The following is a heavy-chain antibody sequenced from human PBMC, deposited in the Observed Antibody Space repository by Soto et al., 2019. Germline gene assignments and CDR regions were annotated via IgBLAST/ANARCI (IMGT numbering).Heavy chain of an antibody. Sequence: QVQLQQWGAGLLKPSETLSLTCAVYGESFSGYYWSWIRQPPGKGLEWIGEINHSGSTNYNPSIKSRVTMSVDTSKNQFSLKLSSVTAAYTAMYYCAGNIVATISSFDYWGQGTLVTVSS. V-gene: IGHV4-34*02. CDR3: AGNIVATISSFDY. CDR2: INHSGST. CDR1: GESFSGYY. J-gene: IGHJ4*02. D-gene: IGHD5-12*01.